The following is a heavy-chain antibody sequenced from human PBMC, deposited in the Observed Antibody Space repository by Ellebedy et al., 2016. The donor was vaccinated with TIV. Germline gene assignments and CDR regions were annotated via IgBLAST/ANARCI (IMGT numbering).Heavy chain of an antibody. V-gene: IGHV3-33*01. Sequence: GESLKISCAASGFSFSSYGMHWVRQAPGKGLEWVAVIWSDGSNKYSADSVKGRFTISRDNSKNTVSLQMNSLRAEDTAVYYCAGGLGLLYGGSPLDYWGQGTLVTVSS. CDR3: AGGLGLLYGGSPLDY. CDR1: GFSFSSYG. D-gene: IGHD3-3*01. CDR2: IWSDGSNK. J-gene: IGHJ4*02.